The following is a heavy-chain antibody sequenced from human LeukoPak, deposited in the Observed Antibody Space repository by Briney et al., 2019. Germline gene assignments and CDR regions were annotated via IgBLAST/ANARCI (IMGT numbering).Heavy chain of an antibody. J-gene: IGHJ4*02. V-gene: IGHV1-3*01. CDR2: INAGNGNT. CDR3: ARVGRVVGATRSVYFDY. CDR1: GYTFTSYA. Sequence: ASVKVSCKASGYTFTSYAIHWVRQAPGQRLEWMGWINAGNGNTKYSQKFQGRVTITRDTSASTAYMELSSLRSEDTAVYYCARVGRVVGATRSVYFDYWGQGTLVTVSS. D-gene: IGHD1-26*01.